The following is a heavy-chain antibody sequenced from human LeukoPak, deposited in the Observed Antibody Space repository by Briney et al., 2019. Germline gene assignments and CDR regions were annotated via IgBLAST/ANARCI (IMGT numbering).Heavy chain of an antibody. CDR2: INPNSGGT. J-gene: IGHJ4*02. V-gene: IGHV1-2*02. CDR3: ASSLGSRVGY. Sequence: ASVKVSRKASRYTFTGYYMHSVRQAPGQRLEWMGWINPNSGGTNYAQKFQGRVTMTRDTSISTDYMELTRLRSDDTAVYYCASSLGSRVGYWGQGTLVTVSS. D-gene: IGHD1-26*01. CDR1: RYTFTGYY.